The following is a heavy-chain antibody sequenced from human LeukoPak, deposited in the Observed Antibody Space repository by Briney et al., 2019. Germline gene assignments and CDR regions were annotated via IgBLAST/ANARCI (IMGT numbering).Heavy chain of an antibody. CDR2: IKEDGSEK. Sequence: PGGSLRLSCVASGFTFSVYWMSRVRQAPGKGLEWVANIKEDGSEKYYVDSVKGRFTISRDNAKNSLYLQMSSLRAEDTAVYYCARGGSWFAPWGQGTLVTVSS. J-gene: IGHJ5*02. CDR3: ARGGSWFAP. CDR1: GFTFSVYW. V-gene: IGHV3-7*01. D-gene: IGHD3-10*01.